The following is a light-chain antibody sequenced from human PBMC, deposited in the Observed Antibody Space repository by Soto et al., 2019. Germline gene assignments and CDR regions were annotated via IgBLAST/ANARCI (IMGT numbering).Light chain of an antibody. V-gene: IGKV1-39*01. Sequence: DIQMTQSPSSLSASVGDSVTISCRASQTVRTYLNWYQKKPGKAPTLLVYAASTLESAAPPRFSGAGSETDFTLTISGLQPEDFATYYCQQTFSTPITFGQGTRLEIK. CDR1: QTVRTY. J-gene: IGKJ5*01. CDR3: QQTFSTPIT. CDR2: AAS.